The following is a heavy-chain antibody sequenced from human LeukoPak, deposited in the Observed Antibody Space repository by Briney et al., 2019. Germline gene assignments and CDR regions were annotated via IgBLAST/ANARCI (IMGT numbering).Heavy chain of an antibody. CDR1: GFTFSSYA. Sequence: PGGSLRLSCAASGFTFSSYAMHWVRQAPGKGLEWVAVISYDGSNKYYADSVKGRFTISRDNSKNTLYLQMNSLRAEDTAVYYCARDSPTMYYDYVWGSYRYYFDYWGQGTLVTVSS. V-gene: IGHV3-30*01. J-gene: IGHJ4*02. D-gene: IGHD3-16*02. CDR2: ISYDGSNK. CDR3: ARDSPTMYYDYVWGSYRYYFDY.